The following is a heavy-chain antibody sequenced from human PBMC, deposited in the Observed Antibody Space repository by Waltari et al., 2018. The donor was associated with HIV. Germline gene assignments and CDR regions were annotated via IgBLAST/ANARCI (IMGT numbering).Heavy chain of an antibody. V-gene: IGHV4-39*07. J-gene: IGHJ5*02. CDR3: ARDSGLFMYDSRRAVLNWFDP. CDR1: GGPMNTSDHY. CDR2: IHYNGRT. Sequence: QFKLQESGPRLRKPSETLSLTCTISGGPMNTSDHYWGWVRQPPGKGLEWIGNIHYNGRTFYNPSLQSRVTLSLDKSDNQFFLNFISVIAADTAVYYCARDSGLFMYDSRRAVLNWFDPWGQGLLVTVSS. D-gene: IGHD3-9*01.